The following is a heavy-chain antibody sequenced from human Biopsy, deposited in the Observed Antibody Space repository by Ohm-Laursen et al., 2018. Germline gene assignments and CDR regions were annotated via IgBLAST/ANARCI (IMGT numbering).Heavy chain of an antibody. CDR1: GFTFNNYG. J-gene: IGHJ5*02. CDR3: ARGPGKLWSGYYT. D-gene: IGHD3-3*01. CDR2: IFYDGSNT. V-gene: IGHV3-33*01. Sequence: SLRLSCAASGFTFNNYGMQGVRQAPGKGLEWVAFIFYDGSNTYYADSVKGRFTISGDIPRNTLYLQMNILRAEDTAVYFCARGPGKLWSGYYTWGQGSLVSVSS.